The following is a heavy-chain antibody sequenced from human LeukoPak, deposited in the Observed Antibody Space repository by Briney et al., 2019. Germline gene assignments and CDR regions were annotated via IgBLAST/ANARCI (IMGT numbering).Heavy chain of an antibody. J-gene: IGHJ6*02. V-gene: IGHV3-9*01. CDR3: ARGSHYYDSSGYYSYYYYGMDV. Sequence: QPGGSLRLSCAASGFTFDDYAMHWVRQAPGKGLEWVSSINWNRGSIAYADSVKGRFTISRDNAKNSLYLQMNSLRAEDTALYYCARGSHYYDSSGYYSYYYYGMDVWGQGTTVTVSS. D-gene: IGHD3-22*01. CDR2: INWNRGSI. CDR1: GFTFDDYA.